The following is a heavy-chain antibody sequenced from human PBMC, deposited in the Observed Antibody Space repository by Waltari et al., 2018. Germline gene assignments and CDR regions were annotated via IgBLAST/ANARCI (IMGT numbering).Heavy chain of an antibody. CDR1: GFTFSSYI. CDR2: ISSSSSYI. V-gene: IGHV3-21*03. J-gene: IGHJ4*02. Sequence: EVQLVESGGGLVKPGGSLRLSCAASGFTFSSYIMNWVRQAPGKGLEWVSSISSSSSYIYYADSVKGRFTISRDNAKNSLYLQMNSLRAEDTAVYYCARDTKITTHYMIDWGQGTLVTLSS. D-gene: IGHD3-22*01. CDR3: ARDTKITTHYMID.